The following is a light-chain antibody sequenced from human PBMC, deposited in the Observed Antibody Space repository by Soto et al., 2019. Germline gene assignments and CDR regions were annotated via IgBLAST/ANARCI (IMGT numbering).Light chain of an antibody. V-gene: IGKV4-1*01. J-gene: IGKJ3*01. CDR3: QQYYSTPLFT. CDR2: CAS. Sequence: DIVMTQSPDSLAVSLGERATINCKSSQSVLYNSNNKNYLAWYQQKPGQPPKLLIYCASTRESGVPDRFSGSGSGTDFTLSISSLQAADVAAYYCQQYYSTPLFTFGPGTKVDIK. CDR1: QSVLYNSNNKNY.